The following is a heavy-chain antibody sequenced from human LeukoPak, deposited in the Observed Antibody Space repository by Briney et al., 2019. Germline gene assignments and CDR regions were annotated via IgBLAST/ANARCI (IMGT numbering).Heavy chain of an antibody. J-gene: IGHJ3*02. CDR1: GFTFDDYT. CDR2: ISWDGGST. Sequence: GGSLRLSCAASGFTFDDYTMHWVRQAPGKGLEWVSLISWDGGSTYYADSVKGRFTISRDNSKNTLYLQMNSLRAEDTAVYYCAAGRRYCSGGSCYRINAFDIWGQGTMVTVSS. CDR3: AAGRRYCSGGSCYRINAFDI. D-gene: IGHD2-15*01. V-gene: IGHV3-43*01.